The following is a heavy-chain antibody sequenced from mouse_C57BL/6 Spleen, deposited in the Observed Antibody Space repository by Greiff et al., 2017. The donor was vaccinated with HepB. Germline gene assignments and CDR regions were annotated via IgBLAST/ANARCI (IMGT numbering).Heavy chain of an antibody. J-gene: IGHJ1*03. CDR2: IYPGSGNT. V-gene: IGHV1-76*01. D-gene: IGHD1-1*01. CDR3: ARGGYGSSYGYFDV. CDR1: GYTFTDYY. Sequence: VQLQQSGAELVRPGASVKLSCKASGYTFTDYYINWVKQRPGQGLEWIARIYPGSGNTYYNEKFKGKATLTAEKSSGTAYMQLSSLTSEDSAVYFFARGGYGSSYGYFDVWGTGTTVTVSS.